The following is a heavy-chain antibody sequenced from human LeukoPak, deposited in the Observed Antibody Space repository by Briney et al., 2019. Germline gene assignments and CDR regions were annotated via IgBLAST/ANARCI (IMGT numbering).Heavy chain of an antibody. Sequence: GGSLRLSCAASGFTFSSYSMNWVRQAPGKGLEWVSYISSSSSTIYYADSVKGRFTISRDNAKNSLYLQMNSLRAEDTAVYYCARDGNGYCSGGTCYSCPDYWGQGTLVTVSS. J-gene: IGHJ4*02. V-gene: IGHV3-48*01. CDR1: GFTFSSYS. CDR3: ARDGNGYCSGGTCYSCPDY. CDR2: ISSSSSTI. D-gene: IGHD2-15*01.